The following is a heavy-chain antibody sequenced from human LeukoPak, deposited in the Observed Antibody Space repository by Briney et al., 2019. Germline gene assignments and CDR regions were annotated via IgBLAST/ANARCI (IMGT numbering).Heavy chain of an antibody. CDR1: GYTLTELS. D-gene: IGHD6-19*01. CDR2: FDPEDGET. CDR3: AAGIAVAGTVGDY. V-gene: IGHV1-24*01. J-gene: IGHJ4*02. Sequence: GSSVTVSCKVSGYTLTELSMHWVRQAPGKGLEWMVGFDPEDGETIYAQKFQGRVTMTEDTSTDTAYMELSSLRSEDTAVYYCAAGIAVAGTVGDYWGQGTLVTVSS.